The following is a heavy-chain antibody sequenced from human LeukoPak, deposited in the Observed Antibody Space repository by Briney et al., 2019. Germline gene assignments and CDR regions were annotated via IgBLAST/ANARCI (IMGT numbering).Heavy chain of an antibody. CDR2: VYYSGNT. CDR1: GGSITSSSYY. Sequence: KSSETLSLTCTVSGGSITSSSYYWGWIRQPPGKGLEWIGSVYYSGNTYYNSSLKSRVTISVDTSKNQFSLKLSSVTAADTAVYYCARILSDCSSTSCPDYWGQGTLVTVSS. D-gene: IGHD2-2*01. J-gene: IGHJ4*02. V-gene: IGHV4-39*07. CDR3: ARILSDCSSTSCPDY.